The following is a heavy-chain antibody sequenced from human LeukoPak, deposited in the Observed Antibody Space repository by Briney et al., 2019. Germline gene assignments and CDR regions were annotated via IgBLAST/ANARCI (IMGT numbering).Heavy chain of an antibody. CDR1: GYTFTGYW. Sequence: GESLRISCKTSGYTFTGYWIGWVRQMPGKGLEWMGIIYPGDSATRYSPSFQGQVTFSADKSISTAYLQWSSLKASDTAMYYCARHLGTAMVSPLGYWGQGTLVTVSS. D-gene: IGHD5-18*01. CDR3: ARHLGTAMVSPLGY. V-gene: IGHV5-51*01. J-gene: IGHJ4*02. CDR2: IYPGDSAT.